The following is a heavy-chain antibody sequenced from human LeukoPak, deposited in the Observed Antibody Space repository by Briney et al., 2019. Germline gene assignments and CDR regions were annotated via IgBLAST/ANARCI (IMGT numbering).Heavy chain of an antibody. CDR1: GGSISSGSYY. D-gene: IGHD3-10*01. V-gene: IGHV4-61*02. CDR3: ARGLGGHY. J-gene: IGHJ4*02. CDR2: IYTSGST. Sequence: SETLSLTCTVSGGSISSGSYYWSRIRQPAGKGLEWIGRIYTSGSTNYNPSLKSRVTISVDTSKNQFSLKLSSVTAADTAVYYCARGLGGHYWGQGTLVTVSS.